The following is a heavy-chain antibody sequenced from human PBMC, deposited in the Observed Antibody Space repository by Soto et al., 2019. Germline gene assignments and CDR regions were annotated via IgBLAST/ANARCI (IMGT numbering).Heavy chain of an antibody. CDR2: IIPILGIA. D-gene: IGHD5-12*01. CDR3: ARDIGYSGYDRPDAFDI. Sequence: QVQLVQSGAEVKKPGSSVKVSCKASGGTFSSYTISWVRQAAGQGLEWMGRIIPILGIANYAQKFQGRVTITADKSTSTAYMELSSLRSEDTAVYYCARDIGYSGYDRPDAFDIWGQGTMVTVSS. V-gene: IGHV1-69*08. CDR1: GGTFSSYT. J-gene: IGHJ3*02.